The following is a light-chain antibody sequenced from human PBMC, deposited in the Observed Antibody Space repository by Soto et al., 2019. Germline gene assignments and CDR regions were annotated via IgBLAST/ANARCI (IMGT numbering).Light chain of an antibody. CDR1: SSDVGSYNL. CDR2: EVS. J-gene: IGLJ1*01. CDR3: CSYAGSSTFYV. V-gene: IGLV2-23*02. Sequence: ALTQPASVSGSPGQSITISCTGTSSDVGSYNLVSWYQQHPGKAPKLMIYEVSKRPSGVSNRFSGSKSGNTASLTISGLQAEDEADYYCCSYAGSSTFYVSGTGTKVTDL.